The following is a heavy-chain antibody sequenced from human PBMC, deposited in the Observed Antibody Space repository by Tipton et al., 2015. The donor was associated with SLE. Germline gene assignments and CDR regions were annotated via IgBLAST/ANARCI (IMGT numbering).Heavy chain of an antibody. Sequence: LRLSCAVFGGSFSGNYWIWIRQTPGKGLEWIGEINHRGGTNLNPSLESRVSVSKDTSKNQFSLKLTSVTAADTAVYYCVRELDTFEIWGPGTMVTVSS. J-gene: IGHJ3*02. CDR1: GGSFSGNY. CDR3: VRELDTFEI. V-gene: IGHV4-34*01. D-gene: IGHD4-23*01. CDR2: INHRGGT.